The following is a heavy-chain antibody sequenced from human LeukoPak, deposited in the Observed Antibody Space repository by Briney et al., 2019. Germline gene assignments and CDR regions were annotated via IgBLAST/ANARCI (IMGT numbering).Heavy chain of an antibody. CDR2: ISGYNGNT. V-gene: IGHV1-18*01. D-gene: IGHD3-3*01. Sequence: VASVKVSCKASGYTFTNYAISWVRQAPGQGLEWMGWISGYNGNTNYAQKLQGRVTMTTDTSTRTAYMELRSLRSDDTAVYYCARGLEWLTRRHTWFDPWGQGTLVTVSS. J-gene: IGHJ5*02. CDR3: ARGLEWLTRRHTWFDP. CDR1: GYTFTNYA.